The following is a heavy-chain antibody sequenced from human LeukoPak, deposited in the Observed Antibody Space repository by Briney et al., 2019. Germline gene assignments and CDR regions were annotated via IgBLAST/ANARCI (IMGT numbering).Heavy chain of an antibody. D-gene: IGHD3-9*01. V-gene: IGHV4-34*01. CDR3: ARLAPRYFDWLLSGGWFDP. Sequence: PSETLSLTCAVYGGSFSGYYWSWIRQPPGKGLEWIGEINHSGSTNYNPSLKSRVTISVDTSKNQFSLKLSSVTAADTAVYYCARLAPRYFDWLLSGGWFDPWGQGTLVTVSS. J-gene: IGHJ5*02. CDR2: INHSGST. CDR1: GGSFSGYY.